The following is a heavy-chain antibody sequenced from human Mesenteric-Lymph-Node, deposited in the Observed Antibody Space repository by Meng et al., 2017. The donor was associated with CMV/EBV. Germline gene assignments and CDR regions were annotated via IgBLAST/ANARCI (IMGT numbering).Heavy chain of an antibody. V-gene: IGHV1-46*01. CDR3: ARECGIRDNGDYNLYFDY. CDR2: FNPGTGYT. CDR1: GYTFTKYF. J-gene: IGHJ4*02. D-gene: IGHD4-17*01. Sequence: ASVKVSCKASGYTFTKYFLHWVRQAPGQGLEWMGLFNPGTGYTSPTPKFQGRVTMTRDTSTNTVFMEVRSLTSEDTAVYYCARECGIRDNGDYNLYFDYWGQGTLVTVSS.